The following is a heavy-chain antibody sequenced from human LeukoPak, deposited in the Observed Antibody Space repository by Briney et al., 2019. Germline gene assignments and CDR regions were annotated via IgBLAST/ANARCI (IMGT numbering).Heavy chain of an antibody. V-gene: IGHV3-23*01. D-gene: IGHD4-17*01. Sequence: PGGSLRLSCAASGFTFSSYAMSWVRQAPGKGLEWASAISGSGGSTYYADSVKGRFTISRDNSKNTLYLQMNSLRAEDTAVYYCARVYGDYALGYFDYWGQGTLVTVSS. CDR3: ARVYGDYALGYFDY. J-gene: IGHJ4*02. CDR2: ISGSGGST. CDR1: GFTFSSYA.